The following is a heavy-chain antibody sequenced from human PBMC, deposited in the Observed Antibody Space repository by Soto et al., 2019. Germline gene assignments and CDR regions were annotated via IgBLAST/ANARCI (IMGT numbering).Heavy chain of an antibody. D-gene: IGHD2-15*01. V-gene: IGHV1-3*01. CDR1: GYTFTGYA. J-gene: IGHJ4*02. Sequence: ASVKVSCKASGYTFTGYAMHWVRQAPGQRLEWMGWINASNGNTKYSQKFQGRFTITRDTSASTAYMELSSLRSEDTAAYYCAKGEWSYRRGGSCYYFDYWGQGTVVPSPQ. CDR3: AKGEWSYRRGGSCYYFDY. CDR2: INASNGNT.